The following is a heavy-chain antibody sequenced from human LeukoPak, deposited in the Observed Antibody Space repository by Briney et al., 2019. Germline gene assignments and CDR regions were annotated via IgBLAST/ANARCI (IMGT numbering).Heavy chain of an antibody. CDR3: AKDGSAIPDYYYYMDV. CDR1: GFTFSSYS. V-gene: IGHV3-48*01. J-gene: IGHJ6*03. D-gene: IGHD2-2*01. CDR2: ISSSSSTI. Sequence: GGSLRLSCAASGFTFSSYSMNWVRQAPGKGLEWVSYISSSSSTIYYADSVKGRFTISRDNSKNTLYLQMNSLRAEDTAVYYCAKDGSAIPDYYYYMDVWGKGTTVTVSS.